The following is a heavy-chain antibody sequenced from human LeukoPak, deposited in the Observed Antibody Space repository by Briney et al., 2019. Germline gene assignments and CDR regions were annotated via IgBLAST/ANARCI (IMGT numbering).Heavy chain of an antibody. CDR1: GFTFSSYG. CDR3: AKEGSGSYWFGGANWFDP. CDR2: IRYDGSNK. Sequence: GGSLRLSCAASGFTFSSYGMHWVRQAPGKGLEWVAFIRYDGSNKYYADSVKDRFTISRDNSKNTLYLQMNSLRAEDTAVYYCAKEGSGSYWFGGANWFDPWGQGTLVTVSS. D-gene: IGHD3-10*01. V-gene: IGHV3-30*02. J-gene: IGHJ5*02.